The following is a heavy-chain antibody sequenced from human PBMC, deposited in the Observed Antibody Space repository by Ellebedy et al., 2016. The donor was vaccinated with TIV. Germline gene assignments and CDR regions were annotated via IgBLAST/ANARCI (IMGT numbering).Heavy chain of an antibody. Sequence: GESLKISCKASGYSFTSHWISWVRQMPGKGLEWMGRIDPSDSYTSYSPSFQGHVTISADKSISTAYLQWSSLKASDTAMYYCARRWELRAAFDIWGQGTMVTVSS. CDR1: GYSFTSHW. V-gene: IGHV5-10-1*01. CDR2: IDPSDSYT. D-gene: IGHD4-23*01. CDR3: ARRWELRAAFDI. J-gene: IGHJ3*02.